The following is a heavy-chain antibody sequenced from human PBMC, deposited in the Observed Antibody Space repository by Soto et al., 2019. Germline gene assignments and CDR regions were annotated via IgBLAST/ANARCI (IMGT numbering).Heavy chain of an antibody. CDR1: GGSISSSSYY. V-gene: IGHV4-39*01. CDR2: IYYSGST. CDR3: ARQSRGSGSYSSDY. D-gene: IGHD3-10*01. J-gene: IGHJ4*02. Sequence: SETLSLTCTVSGGSISSSSYYWGWIRQPPGKGLEWIGSIYYSGSTYYNPSLKSRVTISVDTSKNQFSLKLSSVTAADTAVYYCARQSRGSGSYSSDYWGQGTLVTVSS.